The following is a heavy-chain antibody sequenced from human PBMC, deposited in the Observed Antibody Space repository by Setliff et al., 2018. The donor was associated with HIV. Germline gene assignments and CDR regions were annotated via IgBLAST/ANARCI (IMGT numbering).Heavy chain of an antibody. CDR1: GFTFSGYA. CDR3: AKDKYYDILTGYFTD. D-gene: IGHD3-9*01. V-gene: IGHV3-23*01. Sequence: LRLSCAASGFTFSGYAVSWVRQAPGKGLEWVSGISASGTTTEYADSVKGRLTIPRDNSKNTLYLQMNSLRTDDTAIYYCAKDKYYDILTGYFTDWGQGTLVTVSS. J-gene: IGHJ4*02. CDR2: ISASGTTT.